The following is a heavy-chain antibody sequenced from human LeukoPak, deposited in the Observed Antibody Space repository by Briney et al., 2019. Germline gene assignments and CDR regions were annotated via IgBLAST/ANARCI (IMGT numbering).Heavy chain of an antibody. V-gene: IGHV4-31*03. CDR2: IYYSGST. J-gene: IGHJ3*02. CDR1: GGSISRGGYH. Sequence: SETLSLTCTVSGGSISRGGYHWSWIRQHPGKGLEWIGYIYYSGSTYYNPSLKSRVTISVDTSKNQFSLKLSSVTAADTAVYYCARGHEDARGAFDIWGQGTMVTVSS. CDR3: ARGHEDARGAFDI.